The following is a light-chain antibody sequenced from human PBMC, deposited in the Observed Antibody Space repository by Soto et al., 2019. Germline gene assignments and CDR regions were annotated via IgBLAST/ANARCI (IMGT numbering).Light chain of an antibody. CDR3: CSYTTSNTRQIV. CDR2: DVS. V-gene: IGLV2-14*03. Sequence: QSALTQPTSVSWSPGQSITISCTGTSSDVGGYNYVSWYQHHPGKAPKLMIYDVSNRPSGVSNRFSGFKSGNTASLTISGLQPEDEADYYCCSYTTSNTRQIVFGTGTKLTVL. J-gene: IGLJ1*01. CDR1: SSDVGGYNY.